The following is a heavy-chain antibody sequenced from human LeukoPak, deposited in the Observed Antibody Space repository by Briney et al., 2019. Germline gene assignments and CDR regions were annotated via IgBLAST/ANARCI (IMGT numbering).Heavy chain of an antibody. Sequence: GKGFSKASGGTFSSHAISWGRQGPGQRAEWMGGGIPIFGTANYAQKFQGRVTITADESTSTAYMELSSLRSEDTAVCYCAREDQSESEMATSGFDYWGQGTLVTVSS. CDR1: GGTFSSHA. D-gene: IGHD5-24*01. J-gene: IGHJ4*02. V-gene: IGHV1-69*01. CDR3: AREDQSESEMATSGFDY. CDR2: GIPIFGTA.